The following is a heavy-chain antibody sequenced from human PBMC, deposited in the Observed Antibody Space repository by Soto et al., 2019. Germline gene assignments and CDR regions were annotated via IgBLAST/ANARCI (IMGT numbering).Heavy chain of an antibody. CDR3: ARPLYSGSYYLFF. D-gene: IGHD1-26*01. CDR1: GFTFSSYG. J-gene: IGHJ4*02. V-gene: IGHV3-33*01. CDR2: IWYDGSNK. Sequence: GGSLRLSCAASGFTFSSYGMHWVRQAPGKGLEWVAVIWYDGSNKYYADSVKGRFTISRDNSKNTLYLQMNSLRAEDTAVYYCARPLYSGSYYLFFWGQGTLVTVSS.